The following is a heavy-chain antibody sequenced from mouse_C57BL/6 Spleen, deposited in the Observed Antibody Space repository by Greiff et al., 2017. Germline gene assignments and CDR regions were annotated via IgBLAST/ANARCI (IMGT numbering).Heavy chain of an antibody. D-gene: IGHD1-1*01. CDR2: IHPNSGST. CDR1: GYTFTSYW. J-gene: IGHJ1*03. CDR3: AREGTTVVHFDV. Sequence: QVQLQQPGAELVKPGASVTLSCKASGYTFTSYWMHWVKQRPGQGLEWIGMIHPNSGSTNYNEKFKSKATLTVDKSSSTAYMQLSSLTSEDSAVYYCAREGTTVVHFDVWGTGTTVTVSS. V-gene: IGHV1-64*01.